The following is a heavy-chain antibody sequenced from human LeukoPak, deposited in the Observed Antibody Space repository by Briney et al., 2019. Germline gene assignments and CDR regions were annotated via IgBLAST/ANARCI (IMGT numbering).Heavy chain of an antibody. V-gene: IGHV4-39*01. D-gene: IGHD4-17*01. CDR3: ARAPGTTFDY. CDR1: GGSISSYY. J-gene: IGHJ4*01. CDR2: IYHSGST. Sequence: SETLSLTCTVSGGSISSYYWGWIRQPPGKGLDWIGSIYHSGSTYYNPSLKSRVTISVDTPKNQFSLKLTSVTAADTAVYYCARAPGTTFDYWGHGNMVTVSS.